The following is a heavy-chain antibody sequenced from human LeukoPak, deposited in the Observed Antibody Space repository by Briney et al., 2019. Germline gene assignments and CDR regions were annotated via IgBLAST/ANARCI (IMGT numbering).Heavy chain of an antibody. V-gene: IGHV3-53*04. J-gene: IGHJ3*02. CDR1: GFTVSSNY. CDR2: IYSGGST. CDR3: AREVGGSAFDI. D-gene: IGHD3-16*01. Sequence: GGSLRLSCAASGFTVSSNYMSWVRQAPGKGLEWVSIIYSGGSTYYADSVKGRFTISRHNSKNTMYLQMNSLRAEDTAVYYCAREVGGSAFDIWGQGTMVTVSS.